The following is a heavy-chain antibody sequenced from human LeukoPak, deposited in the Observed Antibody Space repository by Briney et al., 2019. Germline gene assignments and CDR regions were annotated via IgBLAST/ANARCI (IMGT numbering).Heavy chain of an antibody. V-gene: IGHV1-46*01. CDR3: ARDPYNGGYGDSYYYYMDV. CDR2: INPSGGST. CDR1: EYTFTSYY. J-gene: IGHJ6*03. Sequence: ASVKVSCKASEYTFTSYYINWVRQAPGQGLEWMGIINPSGGSTTYAQKFQGRVTMTRDMSTTTVYMELSSLRSEDTAVYYCARDPYNGGYGDSYYYYMDVWGKGTTVTISS. D-gene: IGHD1-26*01.